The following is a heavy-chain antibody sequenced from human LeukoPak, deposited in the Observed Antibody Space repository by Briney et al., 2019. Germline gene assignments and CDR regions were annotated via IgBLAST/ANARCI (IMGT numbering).Heavy chain of an antibody. V-gene: IGHV1-8*01. J-gene: IGHJ5*02. Sequence: ASVRVSCKASVYTFTIYDINWVRQATGQGLEWMGWMNPNSGNTGYVQKFQGRVTMTRNTSISTAYMELSSLRSEDTAVYYCARGNADSSSSAWFDPWGQGTLVTVSS. CDR3: ARGNADSSSSAWFDP. D-gene: IGHD6-6*01. CDR1: VYTFTIYD. CDR2: MNPNSGNT.